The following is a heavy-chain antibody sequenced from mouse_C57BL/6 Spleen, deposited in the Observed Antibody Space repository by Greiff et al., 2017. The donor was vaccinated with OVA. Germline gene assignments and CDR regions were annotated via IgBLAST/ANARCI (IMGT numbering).Heavy chain of an antibody. CDR3: ARSITTVVGDAMDY. CDR1: GYTFTSYD. V-gene: IGHV1-85*01. Sequence: QVQLKQSGPELVKPGASVKLSCKASGYTFTSYDINWVKQRPGQGLEWIGWIYPRDGSTKYNEKFRGKATLTVDKSSSTAYMELHSLTSEDSAVDFCARSITTVVGDAMDYWGQGTSGTVSS. J-gene: IGHJ4*01. D-gene: IGHD1-1*01. CDR2: IYPRDGST.